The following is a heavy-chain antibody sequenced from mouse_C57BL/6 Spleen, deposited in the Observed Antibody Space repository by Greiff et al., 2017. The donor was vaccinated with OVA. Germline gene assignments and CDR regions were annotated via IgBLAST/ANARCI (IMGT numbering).Heavy chain of an antibody. D-gene: IGHD1-1*01. CDR2: INPNNGGT. Sequence: EVQLQQSGPELVKPGASVKISCKASGYTFTDYYMNWVKQRPGQGLEWIGDINPNNGGTSYNQKFKGKATLTVDKSSSTAYMQLRSLTSEDSAVYYSARCLLDYWGQGTSVTVSS. CDR3: ARCLLDY. J-gene: IGHJ4*01. V-gene: IGHV1-26*01. CDR1: GYTFTDYY.